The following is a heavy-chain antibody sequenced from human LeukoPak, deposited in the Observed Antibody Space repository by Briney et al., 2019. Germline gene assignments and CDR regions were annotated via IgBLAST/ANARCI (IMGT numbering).Heavy chain of an antibody. D-gene: IGHD4/OR15-4a*01. V-gene: IGHV1-46*01. J-gene: IGHJ6*01. Sequence: GASVKVSCKASGYTFTRFYMHWVRLAPGQGLEWMGIINPSGGSTSYAQKFQGRVTMTRDTSISTAYMELSRLRSDDTAVYYCAKGAHPHMDVWGQGTTVTVSS. CDR2: INPSGGST. CDR3: AKGAHPHMDV. CDR1: GYTFTRFY.